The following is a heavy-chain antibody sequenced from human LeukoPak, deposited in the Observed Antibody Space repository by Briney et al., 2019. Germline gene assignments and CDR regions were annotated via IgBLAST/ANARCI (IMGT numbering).Heavy chain of an antibody. Sequence: SETLSLTCAVYGGSFSGYYWSWIRQPPGKGLEWIGEINHSGSTNYNPSLKSRVTISVDTSKNQFSLKLSSVTAADTAVYYCARGGSYWSGYYYYYYMDVWGKGTTVTVSS. V-gene: IGHV4-34*01. CDR2: INHSGST. D-gene: IGHD1-26*01. J-gene: IGHJ6*03. CDR3: ARGGSYWSGYYYYYYMDV. CDR1: GGSFSGYY.